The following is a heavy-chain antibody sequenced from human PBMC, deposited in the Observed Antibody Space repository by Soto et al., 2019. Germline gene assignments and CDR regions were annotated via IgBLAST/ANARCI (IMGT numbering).Heavy chain of an antibody. CDR2: VSGSGVST. CDR1: GLTFSSYA. D-gene: IGHD6-19*01. Sequence: GGSLRLSCAASGLTFSSYAMNWVRQAPGKGLEWVSTVSGSGVSTYYADSVRGRFTISRDNSKNTLYLQMNSLRAEDTALYYCAKDLHSSGWNVREFDYWGQGTLVTVSS. CDR3: AKDLHSSGWNVREFDY. V-gene: IGHV3-23*01. J-gene: IGHJ4*02.